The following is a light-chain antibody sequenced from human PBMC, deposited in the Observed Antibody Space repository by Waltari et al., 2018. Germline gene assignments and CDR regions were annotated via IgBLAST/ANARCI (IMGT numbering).Light chain of an antibody. Sequence: EIVLTQSQDTLSLSPGERATLPCRASQSVTNSLAWYQQKPGQAPRLLIYSASNRATGVPARFSGSGSGTDFTLTISSLEPEDFAVYYCQQRSNWPRTFGQGTKVEIK. V-gene: IGKV3-11*01. CDR3: QQRSNWPRT. CDR1: QSVTNS. CDR2: SAS. J-gene: IGKJ1*01.